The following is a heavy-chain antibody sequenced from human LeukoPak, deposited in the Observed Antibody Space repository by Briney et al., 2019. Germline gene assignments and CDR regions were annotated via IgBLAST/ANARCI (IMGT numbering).Heavy chain of an antibody. D-gene: IGHD3-10*01. CDR3: SRGGSYYRAMM. J-gene: IGHJ3*01. V-gene: IGHV4-59*01. CDR1: GDSMSSYY. Sequence: PSETLSLTCSVSGDSMSSYYWSWIRQPPGKGLEWIGNIYYSGATSYNPSLKSRVTISIDTSKNQFSLNLGSVTAADTAMYYCSRGGSYYRAMMWGQGTMVAVSS. CDR2: IYYSGAT.